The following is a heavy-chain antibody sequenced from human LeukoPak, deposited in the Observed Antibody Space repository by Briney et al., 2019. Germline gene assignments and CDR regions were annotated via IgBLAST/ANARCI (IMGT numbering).Heavy chain of an antibody. Sequence: GGSLRLSCAVSGFTFSSYWVHWVRQAPGKGLVWVSRIDRDGSRINYADSVKGRFTISRDNGKNTLFLQMNSLRAEDAAVYYCVRGNDYGGPHYWDQGTLVTVSS. CDR2: IDRDGSRI. J-gene: IGHJ4*02. CDR1: GFTFSSYW. D-gene: IGHD4-23*01. CDR3: VRGNDYGGPHY. V-gene: IGHV3-74*01.